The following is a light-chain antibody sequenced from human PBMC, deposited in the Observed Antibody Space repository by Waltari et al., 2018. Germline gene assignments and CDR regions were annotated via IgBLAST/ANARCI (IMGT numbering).Light chain of an antibody. Sequence: QSVLTQPPLASGTPGQSVTISCSGSSSNIGNNYVDWYQQLPGKVPKLLIYTNNQRPSGVPDRFSGSKSGTSASLAISGLRSEDEADYYCATWDDSLNGQVIFGGGTKLTVL. CDR2: TNN. CDR1: SSNIGNNY. V-gene: IGLV1-47*01. CDR3: ATWDDSLNGQVI. J-gene: IGLJ2*01.